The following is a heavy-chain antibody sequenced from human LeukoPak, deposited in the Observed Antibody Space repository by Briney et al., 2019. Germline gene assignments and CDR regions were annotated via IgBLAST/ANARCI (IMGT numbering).Heavy chain of an antibody. D-gene: IGHD1-26*01. CDR2: ISGSGGTT. J-gene: IGHJ4*02. V-gene: IGHV3-23*01. CDR3: ARSGGSYWY. CDR1: GFTFSSYA. Sequence: GGSLRLSCAASGFTFSSYAMSWVRQAPGKGLEWVSAISGSGGTTYYADSVKGRFTISRRNSKNTLYLQMNSLRAEDTAVYYCARSGGSYWYWGQGTLVTVSS.